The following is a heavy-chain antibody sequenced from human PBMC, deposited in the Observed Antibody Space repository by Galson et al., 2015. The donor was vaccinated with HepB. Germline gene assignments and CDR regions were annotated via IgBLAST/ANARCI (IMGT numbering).Heavy chain of an antibody. J-gene: IGHJ3*02. CDR2: IWYDGSNK. CDR1: GFTFSSYG. CDR3: ARERLWFGELDALDI. V-gene: IGHV3-33*01. Sequence: SLRLSCAASGFTFSSYGMHWVRQAPGKGLEWVALIWYDGSNKYYADSVKGRFTISRDNSKNTLFLQMNSLRGEDTAVYYCARERLWFGELDALDIWGQGTMVTVSS. D-gene: IGHD3-10*01.